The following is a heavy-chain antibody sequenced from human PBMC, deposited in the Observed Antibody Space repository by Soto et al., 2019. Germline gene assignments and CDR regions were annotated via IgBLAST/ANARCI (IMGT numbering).Heavy chain of an antibody. D-gene: IGHD6-19*01. Sequence: QVQLVQSGAEVKKPGASVKVSCKASGYTFSTYGVSWVRQAPGQGLEWMGWISAYTGNTNYAQNLQGRVTMTTDTSTSTAYMELSSLRSDDTAVYYCARGYSSGSRFDYWGQGTLVTVSS. CDR3: ARGYSSGSRFDY. CDR1: GYTFSTYG. V-gene: IGHV1-18*04. CDR2: ISAYTGNT. J-gene: IGHJ4*02.